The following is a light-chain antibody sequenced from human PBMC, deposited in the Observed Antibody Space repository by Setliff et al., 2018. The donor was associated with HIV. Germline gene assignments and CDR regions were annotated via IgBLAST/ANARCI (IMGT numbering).Light chain of an antibody. Sequence: SALTQPRSVSGSPGQSVTISCTGTSSDLADFNYVSWYQHHPGKAPKLIIYDVTKRPSGVPDRFSGSKSGNTASLTISGLQTDDEADYYCCSYAGSYTSLYVFGIGTKVTVL. V-gene: IGLV2-11*01. J-gene: IGLJ1*01. CDR1: SSDLADFNY. CDR2: DVT. CDR3: CSYAGSYTSLYV.